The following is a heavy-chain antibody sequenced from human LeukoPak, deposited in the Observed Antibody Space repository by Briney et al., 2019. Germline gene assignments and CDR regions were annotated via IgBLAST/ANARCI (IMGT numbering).Heavy chain of an antibody. Sequence: PGGSLRLSCAASGFTFSSYAMHWVRQAPGKGLEWVAVISYDGSNKYYADSVKGRFTISRDNSKNTLYLQMNSLRAEDTAVYYCARVPGSVTKKGPIDYWGQGTLVTVSS. V-gene: IGHV3-30*04. CDR3: ARVPGSVTKKGPIDY. D-gene: IGHD4-17*01. J-gene: IGHJ4*02. CDR1: GFTFSSYA. CDR2: ISYDGSNK.